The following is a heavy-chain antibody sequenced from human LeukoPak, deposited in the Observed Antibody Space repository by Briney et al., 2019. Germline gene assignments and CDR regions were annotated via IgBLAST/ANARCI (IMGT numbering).Heavy chain of an antibody. J-gene: IGHJ3*02. CDR3: ARKSPI. CDR2: IKQDGGEK. V-gene: IGHV3-7*03. CDR1: GFTFSNYW. Sequence: PGGSLRLSCAASGFTFSNYWMNWVRQAPGKGLEWVANIKQDGGEKSYVDSVKGRFTISRDNAKNSLHLQMNSLRAEDTAVYYCARKSPIWGQGTMVTVSS.